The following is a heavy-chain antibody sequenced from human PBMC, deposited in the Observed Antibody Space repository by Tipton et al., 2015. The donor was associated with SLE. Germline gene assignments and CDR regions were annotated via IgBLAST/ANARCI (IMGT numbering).Heavy chain of an antibody. Sequence: TLSITCTVSGGSISSYYWSWIRQPPGKGLEWIGYIYYSGSTKYNPSLKSRVTISVDTSKNQFSLKLSSVTAADTAVYYCARHRPPDSSGRGAFDIWGQGTMVTVSS. V-gene: IGHV4-59*08. D-gene: IGHD6-19*01. CDR1: GGSISSYY. CDR3: ARHRPPDSSGRGAFDI. CDR2: IYYSGST. J-gene: IGHJ3*02.